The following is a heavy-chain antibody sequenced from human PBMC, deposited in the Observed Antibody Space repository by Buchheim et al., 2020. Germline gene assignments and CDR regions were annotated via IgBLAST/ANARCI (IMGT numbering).Heavy chain of an antibody. CDR2: IYYSGST. D-gene: IGHD6-13*01. V-gene: IGHV4-59*01. CDR3: ARVVAAAGRYGMDV. Sequence: QVQLQESGPGLVKPSETLSLTCTVSGGSISSYYWSWIRQPPGKGLEWIGYIYYSGSTNYNSSLKSRVTISVDTSKNQFSLKLGSVTAADTAVYYCARVVAAAGRYGMDVWGQGTT. J-gene: IGHJ6*02. CDR1: GGSISSYY.